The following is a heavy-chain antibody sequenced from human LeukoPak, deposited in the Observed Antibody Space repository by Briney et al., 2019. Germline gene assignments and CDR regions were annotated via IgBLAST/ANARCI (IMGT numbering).Heavy chain of an antibody. Sequence: GGSLRLSCAASEFTFSSYWMSWVRQAPGKGLEWVANIKQDGSEKYYVDSVKGRFTISRDNAKNSLYLQMNSLRAEDMALYYCAKDRGDGYNFDDAFDIWGQGTMVTVSS. D-gene: IGHD5-24*01. J-gene: IGHJ3*02. CDR3: AKDRGDGYNFDDAFDI. CDR2: IKQDGSEK. CDR1: EFTFSSYW. V-gene: IGHV3-7*03.